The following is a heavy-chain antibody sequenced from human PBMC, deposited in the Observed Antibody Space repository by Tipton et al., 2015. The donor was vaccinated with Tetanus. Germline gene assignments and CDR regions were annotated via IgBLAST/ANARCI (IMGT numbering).Heavy chain of an antibody. Sequence: TLSLTCSVSGGSISDNYWSWIRQAPGKGLEWIGYVYSTGSASYSPSLSRRVTISIDTSKNRFSLKMTSVTTADTAIYYCARRGNQSSSSSGGLDVWGQGTTVTVSS. CDR3: ARRGNQSSSSSGGLDV. J-gene: IGHJ6*02. CDR2: VYSTGSA. D-gene: IGHD6-13*01. V-gene: IGHV4-59*12. CDR1: GGSISDNY.